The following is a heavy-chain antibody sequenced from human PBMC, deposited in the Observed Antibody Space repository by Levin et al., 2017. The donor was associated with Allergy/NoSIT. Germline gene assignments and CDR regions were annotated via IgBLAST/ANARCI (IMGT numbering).Heavy chain of an antibody. CDR1: GFTVSSNS. Sequence: GGSLRLSCAASGFTVSSNSMSWVRQAPGKGLECVSVIYSGGSTYYVDSVRGRFTISRDNSKNTVYLQMNSLRAEDTAVYYCARFTGIAQSYFDYWGQGTLVTVSS. CDR2: IYSGGST. CDR3: ARFTGIAQSYFDY. D-gene: IGHD6-13*01. V-gene: IGHV3-53*01. J-gene: IGHJ4*02.